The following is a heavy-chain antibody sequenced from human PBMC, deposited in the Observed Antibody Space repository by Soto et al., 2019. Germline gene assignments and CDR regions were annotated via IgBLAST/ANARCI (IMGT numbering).Heavy chain of an antibody. CDR1: GFTFSSYW. CDR2: INSDGSST. J-gene: IGHJ3*02. Sequence: GGSLRLSCAASGFTFSSYWMHWVRQAPGKGLVWVSRINSDGSSTSYADSVKGRFTISRDNAKNTLYLQMNSLRAEDTAVYYCARDPGYSSGWYLNDAFDIWGQGTMVTVSS. D-gene: IGHD6-19*01. V-gene: IGHV3-74*01. CDR3: ARDPGYSSGWYLNDAFDI.